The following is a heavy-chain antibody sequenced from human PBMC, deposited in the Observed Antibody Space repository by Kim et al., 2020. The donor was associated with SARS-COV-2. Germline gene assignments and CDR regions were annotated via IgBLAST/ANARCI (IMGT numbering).Heavy chain of an antibody. CDR1: GYSFTSYW. CDR3: ARRGFGELLYRYFDY. Sequence: GESLKISCKGSGYSFTSYWIGWVRQMPGKGLEWMGIIYPGDSDTRYSPSFQGQVTISADKSISTAYLQWSSLKASDTAMYYCARRGFGELLYRYFDYWGQGTLVTVSS. CDR2: IYPGDSDT. J-gene: IGHJ4*02. V-gene: IGHV5-51*01. D-gene: IGHD3-10*01.